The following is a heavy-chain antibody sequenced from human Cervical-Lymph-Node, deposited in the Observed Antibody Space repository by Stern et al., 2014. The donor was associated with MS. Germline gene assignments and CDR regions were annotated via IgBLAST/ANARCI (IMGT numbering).Heavy chain of an antibody. CDR3: ARDLFYYSSPDY. D-gene: IGHD6-13*01. Sequence: VQLVQSGGGVVQPGRSPRLSCAASGFTFSSYGMHWVRQAPGKGLEWVAVIWYDGSNKYYADSVKGRFTISRDNSKNTLYLQMNSLRAEDTAMYYCARDLFYYSSPDYWGQGTLVTVSS. CDR2: IWYDGSNK. CDR1: GFTFSSYG. J-gene: IGHJ4*02. V-gene: IGHV3-33*01.